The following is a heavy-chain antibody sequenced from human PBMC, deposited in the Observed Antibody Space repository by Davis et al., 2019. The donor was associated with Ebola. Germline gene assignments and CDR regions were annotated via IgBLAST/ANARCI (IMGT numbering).Heavy chain of an antibody. D-gene: IGHD5-18*01. CDR2: IYTSGST. J-gene: IGHJ5*02. CDR1: GGPTSSYY. V-gene: IGHV4-4*07. CDR3: AAGYMTVVTGNWFGP. Sequence: PSETLSLTCTVSGGPTSSYYWSWIRQPAGKGLEWIGHIYTSGSTNYNPSLRSRVTVSVDTSKNQFSLNLKSATAADTAVYFCAAGYMTVVTGNWFGPWGQGMLVTVSS.